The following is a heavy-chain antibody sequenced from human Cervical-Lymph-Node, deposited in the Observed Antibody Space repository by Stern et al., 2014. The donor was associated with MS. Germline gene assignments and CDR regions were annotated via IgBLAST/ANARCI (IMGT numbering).Heavy chain of an antibody. Sequence: QLQLQESGPGLVRPSETLSLTCDVSGASISASGFYWAWIRQSADHTLRGVGRAYPGGSSNCPPSPSGRVSVSVDTSKSRFSLRLTSVTAADTAVYFCARATFDYFDAWGQGILVAVSS. D-gene: IGHD4/OR15-4a*01. CDR2: AYPGGSS. CDR3: ARATFDYFDA. J-gene: IGHJ5*02. V-gene: IGHV4-61*02. CDR1: GASISASGFY.